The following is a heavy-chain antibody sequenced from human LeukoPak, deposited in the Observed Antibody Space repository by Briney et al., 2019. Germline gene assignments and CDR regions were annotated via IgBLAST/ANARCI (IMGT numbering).Heavy chain of an antibody. J-gene: IGHJ4*02. CDR1: GGSISSSSFF. V-gene: IGHV4-39*01. D-gene: IGHD2-2*01. CDR3: AKLTCSSTFCPLGY. CDR2: VSYSGTT. Sequence: SETLSLTCTVSGGSISSSSFFWAWIRQPPGKGLEWIGTVSYSGTTYYSPSLKSRVTISVDTSKNQFSLRLTSVTAADTALYYCAKLTCSSTFCPLGYWGQGTLVTVSS.